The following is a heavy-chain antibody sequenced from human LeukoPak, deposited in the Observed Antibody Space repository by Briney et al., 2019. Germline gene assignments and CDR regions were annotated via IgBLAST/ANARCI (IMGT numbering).Heavy chain of an antibody. CDR2: FDPEDGET. J-gene: IGHJ6*02. V-gene: IGHV1-24*01. Sequence: ASVKVSCKVSGYTLTELCMHWVRQAPGKGLEWMGGFDPEDGETIYAQKFQGRVTMTEDTSTDTAYMELSSLRSEDTAVYYCATVNPPLITMIVNYYGMDVWGQGTTVTVSS. D-gene: IGHD3-22*01. CDR3: ATVNPPLITMIVNYYGMDV. CDR1: GYTLTELC.